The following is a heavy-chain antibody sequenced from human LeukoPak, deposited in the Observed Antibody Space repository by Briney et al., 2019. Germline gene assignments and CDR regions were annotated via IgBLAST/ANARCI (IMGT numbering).Heavy chain of an antibody. J-gene: IGHJ4*02. CDR2: INPRGGST. D-gene: IGHD5-18*01. CDR1: GYSFSNYY. Sequence: ASVEVSCKASGYSFSNYYMHWVRQAPGQGLEWMGIINPRGGSTTYAQKFQGRVTMTRDTSTSTVYMELSSLRSDDTAVYYCARFGGYSYEDWGQGTLVTVSS. V-gene: IGHV1-46*01. CDR3: ARFGGYSYED.